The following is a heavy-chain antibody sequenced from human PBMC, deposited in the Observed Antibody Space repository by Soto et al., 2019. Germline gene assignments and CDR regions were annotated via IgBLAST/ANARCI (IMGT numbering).Heavy chain of an antibody. CDR1: GGSTSSYY. D-gene: IGHD3-3*01. Sequence: PSETLSLTCTVSGGSTSSYYWSWIRQPPGKGLEWIGYIYYSGSTNYNPSLKSRVTISVDTSKNQFSLELSSVTAADTAVYYCARQVSYYDFWSGYYTREYYYYMDVWGKGTTVTVSS. V-gene: IGHV4-59*08. CDR3: ARQVSYYDFWSGYYTREYYYYMDV. J-gene: IGHJ6*03. CDR2: IYYSGST.